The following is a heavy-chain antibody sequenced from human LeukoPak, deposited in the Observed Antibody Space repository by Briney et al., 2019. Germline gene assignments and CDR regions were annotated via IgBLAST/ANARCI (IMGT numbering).Heavy chain of an antibody. CDR3: ARGHYSSGNTYAFDI. D-gene: IGHD3-10*01. V-gene: IGHV4-34*01. J-gene: IGHJ3*02. CDR2: INHSGST. Sequence: SETLSLTCAVYGGSFSGYYWSWIRQPPGKGLEWIGEINHSGSTNYNPSLKSRVTISVDTSKNQFSLKLSSVTAADTAVYYCARGHYSSGNTYAFDIWGQGTMVTVSS. CDR1: GGSFSGYY.